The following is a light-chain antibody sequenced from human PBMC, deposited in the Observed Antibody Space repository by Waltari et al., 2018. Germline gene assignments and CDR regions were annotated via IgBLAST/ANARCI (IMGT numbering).Light chain of an antibody. CDR1: QSISTY. Sequence: DIQVTQSPSSLSASVGDRVTITCRASQSISTYLNWYQQKPGKAPKLLIYAASNLQGGVPSRFSGSGSGTDFTLTISSLQPEDFATYYCQQSYSTPQTFGQGTKLEIK. CDR2: AAS. V-gene: IGKV1-39*01. J-gene: IGKJ2*01. CDR3: QQSYSTPQT.